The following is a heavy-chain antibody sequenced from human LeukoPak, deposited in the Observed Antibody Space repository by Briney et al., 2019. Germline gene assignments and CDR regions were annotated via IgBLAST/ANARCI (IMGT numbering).Heavy chain of an antibody. V-gene: IGHV5-51*01. D-gene: IGHD3-10*01. CDR3: ARQRRASASVNYFDP. J-gene: IGHJ5*02. Sequence: GGSLKIPCETSGYSLTTYWIGWVRQVPGAGLEWVGAIYPDDSDARYSPPFQGQVIISADKSVRTAYLQWTSLKASDTAIYDCARQRRASASVNYFDPWGQGTLVTVSS. CDR2: IYPDDSDA. CDR1: GYSLTTYW.